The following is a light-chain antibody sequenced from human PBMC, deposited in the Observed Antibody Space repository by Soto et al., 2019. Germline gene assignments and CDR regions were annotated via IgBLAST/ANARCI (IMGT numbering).Light chain of an antibody. CDR1: QSISSW. CDR3: QQYNSYPFT. V-gene: IGKV1-5*01. CDR2: DAS. J-gene: IGKJ4*01. Sequence: DIQMTQSPSTLSASVGDRVTITCRASQSISSWLAWYQQKPGKAPKLLIYDASSLESGVPPRFSGSGSGTEFTLTISSLQPDDFATYYCQQYNSYPFTFGGGTKVEIK.